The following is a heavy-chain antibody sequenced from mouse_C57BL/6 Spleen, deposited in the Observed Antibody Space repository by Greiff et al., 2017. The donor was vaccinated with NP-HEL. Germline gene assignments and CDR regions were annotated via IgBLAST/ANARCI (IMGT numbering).Heavy chain of an antibody. CDR1: GYTFTDYN. J-gene: IGHJ4*01. CDR3: AREAQATLAMDY. D-gene: IGHD3-2*02. Sequence: VQLQQSGPELVKPGASVKMSCKASGYTFTDYNMHWVKQSHGKSLEWIGFINPNNGGTSYNQKFKGKATLTVNKSSSTAYMELRSLTSEDSAVYYCAREAQATLAMDYWGQGTSVTVSS. V-gene: IGHV1-22*01. CDR2: INPNNGGT.